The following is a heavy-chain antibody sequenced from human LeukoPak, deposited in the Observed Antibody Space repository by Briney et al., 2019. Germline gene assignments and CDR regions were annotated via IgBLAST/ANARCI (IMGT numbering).Heavy chain of an antibody. J-gene: IGHJ4*02. Sequence: SVKVSCKASGGTFISYAISWVRQAPGQGLEWMGGIIPIFGTANYAQKLQGRVTITADETTSTAYMELSSLRSEDTAVYYCARDDPLYRIAAPPADWGQGTLVTVSS. CDR3: ARDDPLYRIAAPPAD. CDR2: IIPIFGTA. CDR1: GGTFISYA. D-gene: IGHD6-6*01. V-gene: IGHV1-69*13.